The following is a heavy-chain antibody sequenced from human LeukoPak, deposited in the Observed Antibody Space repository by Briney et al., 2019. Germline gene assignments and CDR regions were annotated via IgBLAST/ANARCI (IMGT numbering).Heavy chain of an antibody. Sequence: SETLSLTCTVSGGSISSGSYYWSWIRQPAGKGLEWIGRIYTSGITNYNPSLQSRVTISVDTSKNQFSLKLSSVTAADTAVYYCARSKEGIVGATWIDYWGQGTLVTVSS. D-gene: IGHD1-26*01. J-gene: IGHJ4*02. V-gene: IGHV4-61*02. CDR3: ARSKEGIVGATWIDY. CDR2: IYTSGIT. CDR1: GGSISSGSYY.